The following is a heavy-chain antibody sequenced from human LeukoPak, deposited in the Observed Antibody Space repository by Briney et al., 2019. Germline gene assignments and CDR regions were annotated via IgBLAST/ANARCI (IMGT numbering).Heavy chain of an antibody. CDR3: ARAPYDYDYVWGSYFPGY. J-gene: IGHJ4*02. CDR2: IIPIFGTA. V-gene: IGHV1-69*13. CDR1: GGTFSSYA. Sequence: SVKVSCKASGGTFSSYAISWVRQAPGQGLEWMGGIIPIFGTANYAQKFQGRVTITADESTSTAYMELRSLRSDDTAVYYCARAPYDYDYVWGSYFPGYWGQGTLVTVSS. D-gene: IGHD3-16*01.